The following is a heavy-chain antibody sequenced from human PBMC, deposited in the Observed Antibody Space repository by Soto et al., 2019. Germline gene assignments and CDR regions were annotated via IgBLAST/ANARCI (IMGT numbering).Heavy chain of an antibody. CDR1: GYTFTSYA. J-gene: IGHJ3*02. CDR2: INAGNGNT. V-gene: IGHV1-3*01. CDR3: LRDAFDI. Sequence: QVQLVQSGAEVKKPGASVKVSCKASGYTFTSYAMHWVRQAPGQRLEWMGWINAGNGNTKYSQKLQSRVTITRDTSASTAYRELSSLRSEDTAVYYCLRDAFDIWGQGTMVTVSS.